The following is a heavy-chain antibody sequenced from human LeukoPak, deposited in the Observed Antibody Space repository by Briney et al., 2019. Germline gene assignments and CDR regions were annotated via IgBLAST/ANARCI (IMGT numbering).Heavy chain of an antibody. D-gene: IGHD6-13*01. Sequence: SGPTLAKPTQTLTLTCTLSGFSLNTSGVGVGWIRQPPGKALEWLALIYWDDDKRYSPSLKSRFTITKDTSKNQVVLTMTNMDPVDTATYYCAHSFSSSQRLKFKHFQHWGQGTLVSVSS. V-gene: IGHV2-5*02. CDR1: GFSLNTSGVG. CDR3: AHSFSSSQRLKFKHFQH. J-gene: IGHJ1*01. CDR2: IYWDDDK.